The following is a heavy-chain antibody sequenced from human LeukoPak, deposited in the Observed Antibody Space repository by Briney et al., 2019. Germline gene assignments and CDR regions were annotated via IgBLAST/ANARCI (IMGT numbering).Heavy chain of an antibody. Sequence: AEGSLRLSGAASGFSISTFWRSWVRQAPGKGLNWVANMKPDGNEKYYMDSVRGRFSTSRDSAQNSLYLQMNSLPVDDTAVSYCASDVKIFGLAVGPFDPWGQGTLVTVSS. D-gene: IGHD3/OR15-3a*01. CDR2: MKPDGNEK. J-gene: IGHJ5*02. V-gene: IGHV3-7*01. CDR3: ASDVKIFGLAVGPFDP. CDR1: GFSISTFW.